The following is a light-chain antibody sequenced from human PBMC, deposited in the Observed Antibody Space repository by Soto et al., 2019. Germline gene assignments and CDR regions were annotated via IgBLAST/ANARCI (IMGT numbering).Light chain of an antibody. V-gene: IGKV1-5*03. Sequence: DIQMTQSPSTLSASLGDRVTSTCRASQSVSRRLAWFQQKPGKAPHLLIYSASTLERGVPSRFSGTASGTQFTLTINSLQPDDFATYYCQQYDRFPRTFGQGTKVEMK. CDR1: QSVSRR. CDR3: QQYDRFPRT. CDR2: SAS. J-gene: IGKJ1*01.